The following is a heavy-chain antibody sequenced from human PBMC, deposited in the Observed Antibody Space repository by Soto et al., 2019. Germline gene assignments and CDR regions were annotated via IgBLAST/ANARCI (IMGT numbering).Heavy chain of an antibody. V-gene: IGHV3-23*01. J-gene: IGHJ4*02. CDR3: AKSRYSDSSGDFYDY. D-gene: IGHD3-22*01. Sequence: LRLSCAASAFTFNNYAMSWVRQAPGKGLEWVSGTGGSGRTTYYADSVKGRFTISRDNSNNTLFLQMNSLRAEDTAVYYCAKSRYSDSSGDFYDYWGQGTLVTVSS. CDR2: TGGSGRTT. CDR1: AFTFNNYA.